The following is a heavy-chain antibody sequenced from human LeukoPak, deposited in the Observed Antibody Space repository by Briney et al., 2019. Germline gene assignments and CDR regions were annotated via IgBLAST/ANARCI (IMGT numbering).Heavy chain of an antibody. CDR3: ASGWVGLFDY. J-gene: IGHJ4*02. V-gene: IGHV3-30*03. D-gene: IGHD6-19*01. CDR2: ISYDGSNK. CDR1: GFTFSSYG. Sequence: GGSLRLSCAASGFTFSSYGMHWVRQAPGKGLEWVAVISYDGSNKYYADSVKGRFTISRDNSKNMLYLQMNSLRAEDTAVYYCASGWVGLFDYWGQGTLVTVSS.